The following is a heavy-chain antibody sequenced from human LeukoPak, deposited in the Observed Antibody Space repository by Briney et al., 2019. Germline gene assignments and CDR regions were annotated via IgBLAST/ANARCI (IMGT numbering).Heavy chain of an antibody. V-gene: IGHV4-34*01. CDR3: ARVRVSYGYGGDY. D-gene: IGHD5-18*01. CDR1: GGPFSGYY. J-gene: IGHJ4*02. Sequence: SETLSLTCGVSGGPFSGYYWSWIRQPPGKGLEWIGEVSYRGITNYNPSLKSRVSISADTSNNQFSLRLRSVTAADTAVYYCARVRVSYGYGGDYWGQGTLVTVSS. CDR2: VSYRGIT.